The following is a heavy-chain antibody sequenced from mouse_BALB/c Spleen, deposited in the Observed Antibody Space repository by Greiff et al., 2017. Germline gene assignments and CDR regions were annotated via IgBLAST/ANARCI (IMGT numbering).Heavy chain of an antibody. V-gene: IGHV5-17*02. CDR1: GFTFSSFG. CDR3: ARSGSYDEWFAY. J-gene: IGHJ3*01. Sequence: DVKLVESGGGLVQPGGSRKLSCAASGFTFSSFGMHWVRQAPEKGLEWVAYISSGSSTIYYADTVKGRFTISRDNPKNTLFLQMTSLRSEDTAMYYCARSGSYDEWFAYWGQGTLVTVSA. CDR2: ISSGSSTI. D-gene: IGHD2-12*01.